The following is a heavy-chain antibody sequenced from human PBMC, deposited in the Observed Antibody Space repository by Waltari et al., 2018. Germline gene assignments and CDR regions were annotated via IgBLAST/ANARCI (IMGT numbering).Heavy chain of an antibody. CDR1: GFTFHSFW. Sequence: EVHVVESGGGLVQPGGSLRLSCAASGFTFHSFWMSWVRQAPGRGLGWVASIKQDGSDTYYVDAVKGRFIISRDNAENSLFLQMSSLSAEDTAVYSCATTLFRTQRGDGVDVWGQGTTVIVSS. CDR3: ATTLFRTQRGDGVDV. CDR2: IKQDGSDT. J-gene: IGHJ6*02. V-gene: IGHV3-7*01. D-gene: IGHD5-18*01.